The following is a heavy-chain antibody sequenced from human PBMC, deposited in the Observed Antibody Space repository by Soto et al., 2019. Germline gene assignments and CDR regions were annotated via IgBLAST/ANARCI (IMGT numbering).Heavy chain of an antibody. CDR2: IYYSGIT. J-gene: IGHJ3*02. Sequence: PSETLYLPCTVSGGSISSGDYYWSWIRQPPGKGLEWIGYIYYSGITYYNPSLKSRVTISVDTSKNQFSLKLSSVTAADTAVYYCARMVADDAFDIWGQGTMVTVSS. CDR3: ARMVADDAFDI. CDR1: GGSISSGDYY. V-gene: IGHV4-30-4*02. D-gene: IGHD6-19*01.